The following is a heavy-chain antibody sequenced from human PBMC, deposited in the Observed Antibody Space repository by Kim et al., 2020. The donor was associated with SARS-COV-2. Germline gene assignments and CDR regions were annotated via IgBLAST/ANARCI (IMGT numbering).Heavy chain of an antibody. J-gene: IGHJ6*02. CDR1: GYTFTDYA. CDR3: AREGCSGGSCDSTNYDYYYGMDV. Sequence: ASVKVSCKASGYTFTDYAMNWVRQAPGQGLEWMGWINTNTGNPTYAQGFTGRFVFSLDTSVSTAYLQISSLKAEDTAVYYCAREGCSGGSCDSTNYDYYYGMDVWGQGTTVTVSS. D-gene: IGHD2-15*01. V-gene: IGHV7-4-1*02. CDR2: INTNTGNP.